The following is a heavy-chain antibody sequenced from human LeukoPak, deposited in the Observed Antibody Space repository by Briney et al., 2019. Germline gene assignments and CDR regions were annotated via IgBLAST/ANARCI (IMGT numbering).Heavy chain of an antibody. V-gene: IGHV4-59*01. CDR1: GDSISNYY. Sequence: SETLSLTCAVSGDSISNYYWSWIRQPPGKGLEWIGYIYYSGSTNYNPSLKSRVTISVDTSKNQFSLKLSSVTAADTAVYYCAREVVAAAGTVDYWGQGTLVTVSS. J-gene: IGHJ4*02. CDR3: AREVVAAAGTVDY. CDR2: IYYSGST. D-gene: IGHD6-13*01.